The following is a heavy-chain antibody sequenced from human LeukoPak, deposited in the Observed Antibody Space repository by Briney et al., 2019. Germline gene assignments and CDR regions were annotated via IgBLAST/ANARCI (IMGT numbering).Heavy chain of an antibody. V-gene: IGHV3-21*01. CDR2: ISSSSSYI. Sequence: GGSLRLSCAASGFTFSNYSMAWVRQAPGKGLEWVSFISSSSSYIYYADSVKGRFTISRDNAKNSLYLQMNSLRTEDTALYYCAHTVTPRYFQFWGQGTLVIVSS. CDR3: AHTVTPRYFQF. CDR1: GFTFSNYS. J-gene: IGHJ1*01. D-gene: IGHD4-17*01.